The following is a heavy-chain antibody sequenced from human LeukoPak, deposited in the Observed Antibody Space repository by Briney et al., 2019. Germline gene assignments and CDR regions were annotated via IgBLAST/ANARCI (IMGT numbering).Heavy chain of an antibody. D-gene: IGHD2-2*01. CDR3: ARGADAHKVVY. J-gene: IGHJ4*02. Sequence: NPSQTLSLTCAVAGGSINGGGYYWNWVRQHPGKGLEWIGCIHPTGNLYYNPSLTGRSTISVDTSKSHFSLNLTSVTAADTAVYYCARGADAHKVVYWSQGTLVTVSS. V-gene: IGHV4-31*11. CDR2: IHPTGNL. CDR1: GGSINGGGYY.